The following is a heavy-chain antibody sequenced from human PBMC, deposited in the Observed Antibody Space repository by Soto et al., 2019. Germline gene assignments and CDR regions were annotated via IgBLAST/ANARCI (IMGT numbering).Heavy chain of an antibody. Sequence: EVQLLESGGGLVQPGGSLRLSCVASGFAFSSHAMNWVRQAPGRGLECVSLITANSGSTYYADSVKGRFTISRDNSKNTLYLQMNSLSAEDTAIYYCTKGYVIDSWGQGTLVTVSS. CDR2: ITANSGST. J-gene: IGHJ4*02. CDR3: TKGYVIDS. CDR1: GFAFSSHA. D-gene: IGHD6-13*01. V-gene: IGHV3-23*01.